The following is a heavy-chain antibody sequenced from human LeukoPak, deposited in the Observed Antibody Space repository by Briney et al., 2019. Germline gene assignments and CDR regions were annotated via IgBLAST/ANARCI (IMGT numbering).Heavy chain of an antibody. D-gene: IGHD3-16*01. CDR3: VRGNYGVDY. CDR1: GFTFSTYW. Sequence: GGSLRLSCAASGFTFSTYWMKWVRQAPGKGLVWVSHITSDGSSTSYADSVRGRFTTSRDNAKNTLYLQMNNLRAEDTAMYYCVRGNYGVDYWGQGTLVTVSS. J-gene: IGHJ4*02. CDR2: ITSDGSST. V-gene: IGHV3-74*03.